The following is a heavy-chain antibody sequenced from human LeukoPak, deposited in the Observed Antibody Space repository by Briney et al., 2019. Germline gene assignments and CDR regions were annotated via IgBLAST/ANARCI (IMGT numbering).Heavy chain of an antibody. CDR2: IYYSGST. Sequence: PSETLSLTCTVSGGSISTYYWNWVRQPPGKGLEWIGYIYYSGSTNYNPSLKSRVTISVDTSRNQFSLKLSSVTAADTAVYYCARSRGYSYGFDYWGQRTLVTVSS. CDR1: GGSISTYY. J-gene: IGHJ4*02. CDR3: ARSRGYSYGFDY. V-gene: IGHV4-59*01. D-gene: IGHD5-18*01.